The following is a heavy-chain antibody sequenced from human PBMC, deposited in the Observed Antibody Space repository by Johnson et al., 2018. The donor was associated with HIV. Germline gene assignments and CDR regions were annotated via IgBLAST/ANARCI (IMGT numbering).Heavy chain of an antibody. CDR3: AKGIVGATADAFDI. V-gene: IGHV3-30*02. CDR2: IRYDGSNK. J-gene: IGHJ3*02. Sequence: QVQLVESGGGVVQPGRSLRLSCAASGFTFSSYGMHWVRQAPGKGLEWVAFIRYDGSNKYYADSVKGRFTISRDNSKNTLYLQMKSLRAEDTAVYYCAKGIVGATADAFDILGQGTMVTVSS. CDR1: GFTFSSYG. D-gene: IGHD1-26*01.